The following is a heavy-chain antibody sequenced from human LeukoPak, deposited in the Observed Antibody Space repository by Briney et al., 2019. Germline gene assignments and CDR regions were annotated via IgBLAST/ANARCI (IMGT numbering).Heavy chain of an antibody. CDR2: TYYRSQQWYS. CDR3: ARAMQLHFDY. Sequence: SQTPSLTCAISGDSVSSNGAAWDWIRQSPSRGLEWLGRTYYRSQQWYSDYAPSVKGRITINADTSQNQFSLHLNSVTPEDTAVYYCARAMQLHFDYWGQGTLVTVSS. V-gene: IGHV6-1*01. J-gene: IGHJ4*02. D-gene: IGHD6-6*01. CDR1: GDSVSSNGAA.